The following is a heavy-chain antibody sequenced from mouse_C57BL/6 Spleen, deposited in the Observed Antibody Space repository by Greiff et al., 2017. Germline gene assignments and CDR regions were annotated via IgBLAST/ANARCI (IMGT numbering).Heavy chain of an antibody. CDR1: GFTFSDYG. CDR2: ISSGSSTI. V-gene: IGHV5-17*01. Sequence: EVNVVESGGGLVKPGGSLKLSCAASGFTFSDYGMHWVRQAPGKGLEWVAYISSGSSTIYYADTVKGRFTIARDNAKNTLCLQMTSLRSEDTAMYYCARDDYGSSVCYAMDYWGQGTSVTVSS. J-gene: IGHJ4*01. D-gene: IGHD1-1*01. CDR3: ARDDYGSSVCYAMDY.